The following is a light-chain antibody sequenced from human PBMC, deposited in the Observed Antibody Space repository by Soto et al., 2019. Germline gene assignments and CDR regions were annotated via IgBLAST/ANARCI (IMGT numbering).Light chain of an antibody. J-gene: IGKJ1*01. CDR2: TAS. Sequence: DIQMTQSPSTLSASIGDRITISCRASQTIDTWLAWYQQRPGEAPKLLIYTASNLESGVPSRFSGSGSGTDFTLTITSLQPDDFATYYCQQYSDYSRAFGQGTKVEMK. CDR3: QQYSDYSRA. CDR1: QTIDTW. V-gene: IGKV1-5*03.